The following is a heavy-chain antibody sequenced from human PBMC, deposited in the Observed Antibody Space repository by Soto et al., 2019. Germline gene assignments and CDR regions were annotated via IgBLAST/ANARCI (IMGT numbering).Heavy chain of an antibody. CDR2: IYYSGST. V-gene: IGHV4-39*01. CDR1: GGSINSSSYY. CDR3: ARQGAALYNWFDP. J-gene: IGHJ5*02. Sequence: SETLSLTCTVSGGSINSSSYYWGWIRQSPGKGLEWIGTIYYSGSTYYNPSLKSRVTISVDTSKNQFSVQLSSVTATDTAVYYCARQGAALYNWFDPWGQGTLVTVSS. D-gene: IGHD2-15*01.